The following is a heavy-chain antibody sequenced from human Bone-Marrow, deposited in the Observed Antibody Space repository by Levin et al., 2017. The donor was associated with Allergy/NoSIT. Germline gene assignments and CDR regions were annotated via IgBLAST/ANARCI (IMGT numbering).Heavy chain of an antibody. V-gene: IGHV1-2*06. J-gene: IGHJ6*03. D-gene: IGHD3-3*01. CDR1: GYSFTGYN. CDR3: AREADDFWGAYSQGHYMDV. Sequence: GESLKISCKASGYSFTGYNMQWVRQAPGQGLEWMGRINPNSGDTNYAQKFQGRVTMTRDTSISTGYMELSRLRSDDTAVYYCAREADDFWGAYSQGHYMDVWGKGTTVTVSS. CDR2: INPNSGDT.